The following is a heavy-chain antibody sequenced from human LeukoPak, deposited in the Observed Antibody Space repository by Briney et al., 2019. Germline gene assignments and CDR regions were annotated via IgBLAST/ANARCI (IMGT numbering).Heavy chain of an antibody. CDR3: AGGGGQQLAYYFDY. V-gene: IGHV3-30-3*01. J-gene: IGHJ4*02. CDR1: GFTFSSYA. D-gene: IGHD6-13*01. CDR2: ISYDGSNK. Sequence: GGSLRLSCAASGFTFSSYAMHWVCQAPGKGLEWVAVISYDGSNKYYADSVKGRFTISRDNSKNTLYLQMNSLRAEDTAVYYCAGGGGQQLAYYFDYWGQGTLVTVSS.